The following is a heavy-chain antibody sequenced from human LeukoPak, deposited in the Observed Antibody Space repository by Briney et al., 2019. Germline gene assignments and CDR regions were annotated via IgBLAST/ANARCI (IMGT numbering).Heavy chain of an antibody. CDR3: AREIAARPTYYYYYMDV. Sequence: SETLSFTCTVSGGSISSYYWSWIRQPPGKGLEWIGYIYYSGSTNYNPSLKSRVTISVDTSKNQFSLKLSSVTAADTAVYYCAREIAARPTYYYYYMDVWGKGTTVTVSS. V-gene: IGHV4-59*01. J-gene: IGHJ6*03. CDR2: IYYSGST. CDR1: GGSISSYY. D-gene: IGHD6-6*01.